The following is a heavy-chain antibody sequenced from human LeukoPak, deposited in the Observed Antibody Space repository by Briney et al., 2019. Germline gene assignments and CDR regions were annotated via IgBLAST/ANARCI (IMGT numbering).Heavy chain of an antibody. V-gene: IGHV3-23*01. CDR3: AKRRIDEGNFDY. J-gene: IGHJ4*02. D-gene: IGHD2/OR15-2a*01. CDR2: ISGSGSST. Sequence: PGGSLRLSCAASGFTFSSYAMSWVRQAPGKGLEWVSAISGSGSSTYYADSVKGRFTISRDNSKNTLYLQMNSLRAEDTAVYYCAKRRIDEGNFDYWGQGTLVTVSS. CDR1: GFTFSSYA.